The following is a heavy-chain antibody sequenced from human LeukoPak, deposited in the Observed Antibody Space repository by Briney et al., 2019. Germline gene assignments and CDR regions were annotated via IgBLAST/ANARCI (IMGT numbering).Heavy chain of an antibody. Sequence: GASVKVSCKASGGTFSSYAISWVRQAPGQGLEWMGRIIPIFGIANYAQKFQGRVTITADKSTSTAYMELSSLRSEDTAVYYCARDQGSSGGSPSPFDCWGQGTLVTVSS. J-gene: IGHJ4*02. CDR3: ARDQGSSGGSPSPFDC. D-gene: IGHD1-26*01. CDR1: GGTFSSYA. CDR2: IIPIFGIA. V-gene: IGHV1-69*04.